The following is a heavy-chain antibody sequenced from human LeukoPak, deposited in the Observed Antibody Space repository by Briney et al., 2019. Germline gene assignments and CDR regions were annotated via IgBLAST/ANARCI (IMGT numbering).Heavy chain of an antibody. CDR2: IYYSGST. D-gene: IGHD3-10*01. CDR3: ARGPRLWFGELSAYFDY. J-gene: IGHJ4*02. V-gene: IGHV4-39*01. Sequence: SETLSLTCTVSGGSISSSSYYWGWIRQPPGKGLEWIGSIYYSGSTYYNPSLKSRVTISVDTSKNQFSLKLSSVTAADTAVYYCARGPRLWFGELSAYFDYWGQGTLVTVSS. CDR1: GGSISSSSYY.